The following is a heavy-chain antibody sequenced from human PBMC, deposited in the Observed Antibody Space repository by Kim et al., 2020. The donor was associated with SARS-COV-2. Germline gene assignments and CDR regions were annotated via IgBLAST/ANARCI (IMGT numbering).Heavy chain of an antibody. Sequence: TGYAQKFQGRVTMTRNTSISTAYMELSSLRSEDTAVYYCARGGYSNWFDPWGQGTLVTVSS. V-gene: IGHV1-8*01. D-gene: IGHD1-1*01. CDR2: T. J-gene: IGHJ5*02. CDR3: ARGGYSNWFDP.